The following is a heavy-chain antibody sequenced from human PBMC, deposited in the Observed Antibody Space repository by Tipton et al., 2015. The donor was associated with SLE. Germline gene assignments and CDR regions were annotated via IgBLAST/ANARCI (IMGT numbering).Heavy chain of an antibody. CDR2: IYYSGST. CDR3: ARVGGAFDY. J-gene: IGHJ4*02. CDR1: GDSISNHY. Sequence: TLSLTCSVSGDSISNHYWSWIRQPPGKGLEWIGYIYYSGSTNYNPSLKSRVTISVDTSKNQFSLKLNSVTAADTAVYYCARVGGAFDYWGQGTLVTVSS. D-gene: IGHD1-26*01. V-gene: IGHV4-59*11.